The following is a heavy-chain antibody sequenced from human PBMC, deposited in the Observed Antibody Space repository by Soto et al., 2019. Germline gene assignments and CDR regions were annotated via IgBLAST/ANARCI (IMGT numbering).Heavy chain of an antibody. V-gene: IGHV4-59*01. D-gene: IGHD3-3*01. CDR2: VSYSGST. CDR3: ARHYTSDPFDY. CDR1: GGSINYYY. Sequence: PSETLSLTCAVSGGSINYYYWSWIRQPPGKGLEWIGYVSYSGSTNYNPSLKSRVTISVDTSKNRFSLKLISVTAADTAVYYCARHYTSDPFDYWGQGTLVTVSS. J-gene: IGHJ4*01.